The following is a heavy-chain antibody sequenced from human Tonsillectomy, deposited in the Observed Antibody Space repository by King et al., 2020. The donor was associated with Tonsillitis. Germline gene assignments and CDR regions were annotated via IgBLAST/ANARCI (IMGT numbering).Heavy chain of an antibody. CDR3: ARISYGGDSDWYFSL. CDR1: GGSISSSDYS. CDR2: ISHSGTT. J-gene: IGHJ2*01. Sequence: LQLQESGSGLVKPSQTLSLTCAVSGGSISSSDYSWSWIRQPPGKGLEWIGYISHSGTTAYNPSLKSRVTISLDMSKIQFSLNLTSVTAADTAVYFCARISYGGDSDWYFSLWGRGALVTVSS. D-gene: IGHD4-23*01. V-gene: IGHV4-30-2*01.